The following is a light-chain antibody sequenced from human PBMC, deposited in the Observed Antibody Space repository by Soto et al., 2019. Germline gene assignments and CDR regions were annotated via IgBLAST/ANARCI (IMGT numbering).Light chain of an antibody. V-gene: IGKV3-20*01. J-gene: IGKJ5*01. CDR2: DAS. CDR1: QSVGSS. Sequence: IVLTQSPGTLSLSPGERATLSCRAAQSVGSSLAWYQQKTGLAPTLLISDASSRASGVPDRFSGSGSGTDFTLRISRVEAEEGGLYYCMQALQTPNTFGQGTRLEI. CDR3: MQALQTPNT.